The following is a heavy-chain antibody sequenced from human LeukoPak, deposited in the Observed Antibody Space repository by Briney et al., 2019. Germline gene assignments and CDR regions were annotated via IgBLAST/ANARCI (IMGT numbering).Heavy chain of an antibody. CDR1: GFSLSTSGVG. CDR3: AHRERGYSGNAFDY. Sequence: ESGPTLVKPTQTLTLTCTFSGFSLSTSGVGVGGIRQPPGKALEWLALIYWDDDKRYSPSLKSRLTITKDTSKNQVVLTMTNMDPVDTATYYCAHRERGYSGNAFDYWGQGTLVTVSS. D-gene: IGHD5-12*01. V-gene: IGHV2-5*02. CDR2: IYWDDDK. J-gene: IGHJ4*02.